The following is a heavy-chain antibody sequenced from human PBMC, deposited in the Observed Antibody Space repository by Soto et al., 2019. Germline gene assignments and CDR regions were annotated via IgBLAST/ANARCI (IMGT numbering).Heavy chain of an antibody. J-gene: IGHJ6*02. D-gene: IGHD3-16*01. V-gene: IGHV1-18*01. CDR2: INVYNGDT. Sequence: QVQLVQSGVEVKKPGASVKVSCKASGYTFSSSSISWVRQAPGQGLEWMGWINVYNGDTIYVQKSQGRVTMTTDTSTSTAYMELTSLTSDDTAIYYCARDIGGGEDVWGQGTTVTVSS. CDR1: GYTFSSSS. CDR3: ARDIGGGEDV.